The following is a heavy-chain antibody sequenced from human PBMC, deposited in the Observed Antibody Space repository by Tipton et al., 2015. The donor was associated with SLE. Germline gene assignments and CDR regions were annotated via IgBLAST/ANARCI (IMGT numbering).Heavy chain of an antibody. J-gene: IGHJ4*02. V-gene: IGHV4-4*07. CDR2: IYTSGST. D-gene: IGHD4-17*01. CDR3: ARDVGDYGDSDY. Sequence: GSLRLSCAASGFTFSSYWMSWVRQAPGKGLEWIGRIYTSGSTNYNPSLKSRVTMSVDTSKNQFSLKLSSVTAADTAVYYCARDVGDYGDSDYWGQGTLVTVSS. CDR1: GFTFSSYW.